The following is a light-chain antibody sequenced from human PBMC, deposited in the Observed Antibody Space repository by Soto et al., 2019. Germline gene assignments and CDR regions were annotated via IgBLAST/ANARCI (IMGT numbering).Light chain of an antibody. CDR1: QSVASSS. CDR3: QHYGGSQGT. J-gene: IGKJ1*01. V-gene: IGKV3-20*01. Sequence: EIVLTQSPGTLSLSPGERATLSCRASQSVASSSIAWYQQRLGQAPRLLIYGASNMATGIPDRFSGSGDGTDFTLTFSRRDPEDFAVDYCQHYGGSQGTFGQGTKVEIK. CDR2: GAS.